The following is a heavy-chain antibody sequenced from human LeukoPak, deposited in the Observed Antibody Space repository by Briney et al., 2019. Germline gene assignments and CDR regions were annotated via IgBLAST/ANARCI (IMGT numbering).Heavy chain of an antibody. CDR3: ARDHGMDV. CDR2: VSAYNGNT. CDR1: GYTFTTYG. J-gene: IGHJ6*02. Sequence: ASVKVSCKASGYTFTTYGVTWVRQAPGQGLEWMGWVSAYNGNTNFARNLQGRVTLTTDTSTSTAYMELRSLRSDDTAVYYCARDHGMDVWGQGTTVIVSS. V-gene: IGHV1-18*01.